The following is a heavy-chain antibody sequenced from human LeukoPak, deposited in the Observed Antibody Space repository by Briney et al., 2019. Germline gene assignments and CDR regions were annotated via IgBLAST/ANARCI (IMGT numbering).Heavy chain of an antibody. Sequence: SETLSLTCTVSGDSISSYYWSWIRQPAGKGLEWIGRIYTSGSTNYNPSLKSRVTMSVDTSKNQFSLNLNSVAAADTAVYYCATGISSSWYPYFDYWGQGTLVTVSS. CDR2: IYTSGST. J-gene: IGHJ4*02. CDR1: GDSISSYY. V-gene: IGHV4-4*07. D-gene: IGHD6-13*01. CDR3: ATGISSSWYPYFDY.